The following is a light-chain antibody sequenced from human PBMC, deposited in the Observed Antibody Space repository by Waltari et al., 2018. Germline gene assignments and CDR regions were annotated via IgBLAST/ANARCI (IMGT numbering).Light chain of an antibody. CDR2: VNSDGSH. CDR1: SGHSSNV. J-gene: IGLJ3*02. Sequence: QLVVTQSPSASASLGASVKLTCTLSSGHSSNVIAWLQQRPEKGPRYLMKVNSDGSHTKGDGIPDRVSGSSSGAERYLTISSLQSEDEGDYYCQSGGHGTWVFGGGTKLTVL. V-gene: IGLV4-69*01. CDR3: QSGGHGTWV.